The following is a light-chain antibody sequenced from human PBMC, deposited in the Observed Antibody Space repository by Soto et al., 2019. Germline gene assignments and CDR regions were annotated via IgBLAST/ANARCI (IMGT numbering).Light chain of an antibody. CDR1: QTFSGSY. J-gene: IGKJ3*01. V-gene: IGKV3-20*01. Sequence: EIVLTQSPGTLSLSPGERATLSCRASQTFSGSYLAWYQQKPGQAPRLLIYGASSRATGIPDRFSGGRSGTDFSLTISKLEPEDFAVYCCQQYGSSLFTFGPGTKVDFK. CDR3: QQYGSSLFT. CDR2: GAS.